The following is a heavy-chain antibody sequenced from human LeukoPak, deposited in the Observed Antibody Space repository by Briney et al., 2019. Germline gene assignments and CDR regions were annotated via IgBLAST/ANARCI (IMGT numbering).Heavy chain of an antibody. CDR3: AKMPGRYCSGGSCLVDY. CDR2: IRYDGSNK. Sequence: PGGSLRLSCAASGFTFSSYGMHWVRQAPGKGLEWVAFIRYDGSNKYYADSVKGRFTISRDNSKNTLYLQMNSLRAEDTAVYYCAKMPGRYCSGGSCLVDYWGQGTLVTVSS. J-gene: IGHJ4*02. V-gene: IGHV3-30*02. CDR1: GFTFSSYG. D-gene: IGHD2-15*01.